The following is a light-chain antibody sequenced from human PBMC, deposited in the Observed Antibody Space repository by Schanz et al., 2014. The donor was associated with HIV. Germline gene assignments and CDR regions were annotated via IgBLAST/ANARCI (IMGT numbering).Light chain of an antibody. CDR3: QQYGSSPPT. J-gene: IGKJ1*01. Sequence: EIVLTQSPGTLSVSPGDRATLSCTASQAVSGGHLAWYQQRPGQAPRLLIYGASSRATGIPDRFSGSGSGTDFTLTISRLEPEDFAVYHCQQYGSSPPTFGQGTKVEIK. CDR2: GAS. V-gene: IGKV3-20*01. CDR1: QAVSGGH.